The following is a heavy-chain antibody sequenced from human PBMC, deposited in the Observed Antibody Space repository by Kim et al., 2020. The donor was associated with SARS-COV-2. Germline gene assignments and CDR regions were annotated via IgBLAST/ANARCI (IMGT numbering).Heavy chain of an antibody. J-gene: IGHJ4*02. D-gene: IGHD2-2*01. V-gene: IGHV3-66*02. Sequence: GGSLRLSCAASGFTVSSNYMSWVRQAPGKGLEWVSVIYSGGSTYYADSVKGRFTISRDNSKNTLYLQMNSLRAEDTAVYYCARDPLGYCSSTSCYWGQGTLVTVSS. CDR3: ARDPLGYCSSTSCY. CDR1: GFTVSSNY. CDR2: IYSGGST.